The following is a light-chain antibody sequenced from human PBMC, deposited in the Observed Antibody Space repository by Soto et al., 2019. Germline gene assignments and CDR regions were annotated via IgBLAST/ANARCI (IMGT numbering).Light chain of an antibody. Sequence: ESVLTQSPGTLSLSPGERATLSCRASQSVSSSYLGWYQQKPGQAPRLLIYGPSGSATGIPDRFSGSGSGTDFTLTISSLEPEDFAVYYCKHYGGSPSFTFGPGTKVDIK. CDR3: KHYGGSPSFT. J-gene: IGKJ3*01. CDR2: GPS. CDR1: QSVSSSY. V-gene: IGKV3-20*01.